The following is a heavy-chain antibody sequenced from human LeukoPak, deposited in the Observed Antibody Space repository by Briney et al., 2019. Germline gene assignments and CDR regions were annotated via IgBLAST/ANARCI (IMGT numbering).Heavy chain of an antibody. CDR3: TTGVMITFGGVIVFDY. CDR2: IKSKTDGGTT. D-gene: IGHD3-16*02. J-gene: IGHJ4*02. V-gene: IGHV3-15*01. CDR1: GFTFSAHY. Sequence: GGSLRLSCAASGFTFSAHYMDWVRQTPGKGLEWVGRIKSKTDGGTTDYAAPVKGRFTISRDDSKNTLYLQMNSLKTEDTAVYYCTTGVMITFGGVIVFDYWGQGTLVTVSS.